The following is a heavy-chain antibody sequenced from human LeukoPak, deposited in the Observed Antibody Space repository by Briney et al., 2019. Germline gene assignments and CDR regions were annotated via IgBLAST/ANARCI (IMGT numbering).Heavy chain of an antibody. CDR1: GFRFGGYA. J-gene: IGHJ4*02. CDR2: IRSKAFYGTS. CDR3: VRESVRDYYFDY. V-gene: IGHV3-49*04. D-gene: IGHD3-10*02. Sequence: GRSLRLSCRGSGFRFGGYALSWVRQAPGKGLEWVGFIRSKAFYGTSEYAASVEGRFTISRDDSNSIAYLQMNSLKTEDTAVYFCVRESVRDYYFDYWGQGTLVTVSS.